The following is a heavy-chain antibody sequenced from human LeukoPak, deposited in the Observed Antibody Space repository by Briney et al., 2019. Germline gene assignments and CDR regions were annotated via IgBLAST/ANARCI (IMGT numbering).Heavy chain of an antibody. J-gene: IGHJ4*02. CDR3: AKDREGYCSSTSCYAFDY. D-gene: IGHD2-2*01. V-gene: IGHV3-23*01. Sequence: AGGSLRLSCAASGFTFSSYAMSWVRQAPGKGLEWVSAISGSGGSTYYADSVKGRFTISRDNSKNTLYLQMNSLRAEDTAVYYCAKDREGYCSSTSCYAFDYWGQGTLVTVSS. CDR1: GFTFSSYA. CDR2: ISGSGGST.